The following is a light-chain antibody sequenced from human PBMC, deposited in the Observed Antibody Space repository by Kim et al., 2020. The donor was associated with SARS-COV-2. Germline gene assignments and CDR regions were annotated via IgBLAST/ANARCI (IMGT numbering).Light chain of an antibody. CDR2: GAT. CDR1: HSGSSCY. CDR3: QQDGSSPGT. Sequence: PPGRTATPCCRARHSGSSCYVAWYQQKPGQAPRLLNCGATSSATGIADRFSGRWSGKDFTLTISRLEPEDSAVYYCQQDGSSPGTFGQGTKVDIK. V-gene: IGKV3-20*01. J-gene: IGKJ1*01.